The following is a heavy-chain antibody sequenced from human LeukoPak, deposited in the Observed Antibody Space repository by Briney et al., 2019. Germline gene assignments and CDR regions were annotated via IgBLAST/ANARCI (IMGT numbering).Heavy chain of an antibody. D-gene: IGHD3-10*01. CDR1: GGTFSSYA. CDR3: ARNGPGSGSYSGYYYYMDV. V-gene: IGHV1-46*03. CDR2: INPSGGST. Sequence: ASVKVSCKASGGTFSSYAISWVRQAPGQGLEWMGIINPSGGSTSYAQKFQGRVTMTRDTSTSTVYMELSSLRSEDTAVYYCARNGPGSGSYSGYYYYMDVWGKGTTVTVSS. J-gene: IGHJ6*03.